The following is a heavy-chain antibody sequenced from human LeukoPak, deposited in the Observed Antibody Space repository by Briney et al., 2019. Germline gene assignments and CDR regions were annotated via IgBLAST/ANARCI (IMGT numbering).Heavy chain of an antibody. CDR2: ISSSSSYI. D-gene: IGHD3-3*01. CDR1: GFTFSSYS. J-gene: IGHJ6*02. CDR3: AGMADSDFWSGYYYYYYGMDV. V-gene: IGHV3-21*01. Sequence: GGSLRLSCAASGFTFSSYSMDWVRQAPGKGLEWVSSISSSSSYIYYADSVKGRFTISRDNAKNSLYLQMNSLRAEDTAVYYCAGMADSDFWSGYYYYYYGMDVWGQGTTVTVSS.